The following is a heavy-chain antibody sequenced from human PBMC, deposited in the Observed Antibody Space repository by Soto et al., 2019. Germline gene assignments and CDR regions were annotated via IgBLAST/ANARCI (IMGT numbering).Heavy chain of an antibody. CDR3: ASVYGGNSNFDY. V-gene: IGHV1-2*02. CDR2: IIPNSGGT. D-gene: IGHD2-21*02. Sequence: QVQLVQSGAEVKKPGSSVKVSCKASGGTFSSYAISWVRQAPGQGLEWMGGIIPNSGGTNYAQKFQGRVTMTRDTSISTAYMELSRLRSDDTAVYYCASVYGGNSNFDYWGQGTLVTVSS. J-gene: IGHJ4*02. CDR1: GGTFSSYA.